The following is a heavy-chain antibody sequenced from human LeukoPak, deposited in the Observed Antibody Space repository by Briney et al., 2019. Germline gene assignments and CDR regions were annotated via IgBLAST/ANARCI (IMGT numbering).Heavy chain of an antibody. V-gene: IGHV3-21*01. CDR3: AKEHSPYCSGDACYDYFDY. J-gene: IGHJ4*02. CDR2: ITSISSYI. Sequence: PGGSLRLSCAASGFTFSRYTMTWVRQAPGKGLEWVSSITSISSYIYYAGSVKGRFTISRDNAKNSLYLQLNSLRAEDTAVYYCAKEHSPYCSGDACYDYFDYWGQGILVTVSS. CDR1: GFTFSRYT. D-gene: IGHD2-15*01.